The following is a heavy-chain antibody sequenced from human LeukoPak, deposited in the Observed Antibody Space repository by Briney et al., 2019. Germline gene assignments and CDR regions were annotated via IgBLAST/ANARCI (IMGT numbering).Heavy chain of an antibody. CDR3: ARERDYGDLDY. V-gene: IGHV3-48*01. J-gene: IGHJ4*02. CDR2: ISGGGGTI. CDR1: GFTFSAYS. Sequence: GGSLRLSCAASGFTFSAYSMNWVRQAPGKGLEWVSYISGGGGTIYYADSVKGRFTISRDNAKNSLFLQMDSLRAEDTAVYYCARERDYGDLDYWGQGTLVTVSS. D-gene: IGHD4-17*01.